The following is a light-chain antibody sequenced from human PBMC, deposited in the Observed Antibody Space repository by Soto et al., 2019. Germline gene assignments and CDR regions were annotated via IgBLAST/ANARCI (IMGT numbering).Light chain of an antibody. Sequence: DIQLTQSPSTLSASVGDRVTITCRASQSINGWLAWYQQKPGQAPNLLIYKASTLESGVPSRFSGSGSGTEFTLTVSSLQPDDFETYYCHQYHNFPRTLGQGPKVDIK. CDR2: KAS. CDR3: HQYHNFPRT. CDR1: QSINGW. J-gene: IGKJ1*01. V-gene: IGKV1-5*03.